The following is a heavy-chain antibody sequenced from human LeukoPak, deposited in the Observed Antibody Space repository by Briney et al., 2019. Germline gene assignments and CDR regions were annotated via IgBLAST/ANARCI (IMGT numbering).Heavy chain of an antibody. J-gene: IGHJ4*02. CDR1: GYTFTGYS. CDR3: ARVPGYSSGWYPIDY. V-gene: IGHV1-2*02. D-gene: IGHD6-19*01. Sequence: ASVKVSCKASGYTFTGYSIHWVRQAPGQGLEWMGWINPNSGATNYAQKFQGRVTMTRDTSISTAYMELSRLTSDDTAVYYCARVPGYSSGWYPIDYWGQGTLVTVSS. CDR2: INPNSGAT.